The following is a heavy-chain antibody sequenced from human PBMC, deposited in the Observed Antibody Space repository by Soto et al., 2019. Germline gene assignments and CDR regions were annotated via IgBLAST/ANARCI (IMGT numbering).Heavy chain of an antibody. CDR3: ARFARGAYYMDV. V-gene: IGHV3-7*01. CDR2: LNQDESQK. J-gene: IGHJ6*03. CDR1: GFTFGDFW. Sequence: EVQLVESGGGLVQPGGSLRLSCAASGFTFGDFWMSWVRQAPGKGLQWVALLNQDESQKYYVDSVKGRFTISRDNAKNSHYLQMIGLTTEETAVYYWARFARGAYYMDVWGKGTTVTVSS. D-gene: IGHD3-16*01.